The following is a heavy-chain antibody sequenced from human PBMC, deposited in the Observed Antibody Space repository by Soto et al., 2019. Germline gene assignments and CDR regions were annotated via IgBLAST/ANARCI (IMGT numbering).Heavy chain of an antibody. CDR1: GGPISSYD. V-gene: IGHV4-59*01. J-gene: IGHJ6*02. D-gene: IGHD5-18*01. Sequence: PSETLSLTCTGSGGPISSYDWNWIRQPPGKGLEWIGYTHYSGSTNSNSSLKSRVTISVDASKNQFSLKLSSVTAADTAVYYCARAFVDTPVDAYGYGMDVWGQGITVTVSS. CDR2: THYSGST. CDR3: ARAFVDTPVDAYGYGMDV.